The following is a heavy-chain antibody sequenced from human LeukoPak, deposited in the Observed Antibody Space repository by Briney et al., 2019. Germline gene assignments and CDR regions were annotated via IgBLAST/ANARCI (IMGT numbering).Heavy chain of an antibody. J-gene: IGHJ6*03. V-gene: IGHV3-7*01. Sequence: GWSLRLSCVASGFTFSSYWMSWVRQTPGKGLEWVANIKQDGSEKNYVDSVKGRFTISRDNAKNSLYLQMNSLRVDDTAVYYCAKHWSYCSTTSCFFNYYYYYMDVWGKGTTVTVSS. CDR1: GFTFSSYW. CDR2: IKQDGSEK. D-gene: IGHD2-2*01. CDR3: AKHWSYCSTTSCFFNYYYYYMDV.